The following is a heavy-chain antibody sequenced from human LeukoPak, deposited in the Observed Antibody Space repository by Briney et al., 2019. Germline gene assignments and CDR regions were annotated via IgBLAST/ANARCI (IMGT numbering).Heavy chain of an antibody. V-gene: IGHV3-23*01. J-gene: IGHJ4*02. CDR3: AKERVSYSSGWYQDY. D-gene: IGHD6-19*01. Sequence: GGSLRLSCAASGFTLSSYAMSWVREAPGKGLEWVSTLSGSCGSKFYADSVKGRFTISRDNSKNTLYLQMNSLRAEDTAVYYCAKERVSYSSGWYQDYWGQGTLVTVSS. CDR1: GFTLSSYA. CDR2: LSGSCGSK.